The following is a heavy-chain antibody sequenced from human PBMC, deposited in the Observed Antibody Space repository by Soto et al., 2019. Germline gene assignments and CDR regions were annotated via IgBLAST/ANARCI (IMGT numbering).Heavy chain of an antibody. CDR2: ISWNSGSI. D-gene: IGHD1-26*01. Sequence: LRLSCAASGFNFDDYAMHWVRQAPGKGLEWVSGISWNSGSIGYADSVKARFTISRDNAKNSLYLQMNSLRAEDTAFYYCAKDISGRGSYYYYYGMDVWGQGIPVTVSS. J-gene: IGHJ6*02. CDR3: AKDISGRGSYYYYYGMDV. CDR1: GFNFDDYA. V-gene: IGHV3-9*01.